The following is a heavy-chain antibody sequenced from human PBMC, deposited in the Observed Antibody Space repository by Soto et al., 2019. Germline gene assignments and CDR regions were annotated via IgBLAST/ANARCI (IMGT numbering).Heavy chain of an antibody. CDR3: ATPRESGRVIVWYFDY. Sequence: GSLRLSCAASGFTFSTYAMSWVRQAPGKGLEWVSGIGAGGGDTYYADSVKGRFSISRDNSKNTVYLQANSLRAEDTAIYFWATPRESGRVIVWYFDYRGQGTPVTVSP. J-gene: IGHJ4*02. CDR2: IGAGGGDT. V-gene: IGHV3-23*01. CDR1: GFTFSTYA. D-gene: IGHD3-16*02.